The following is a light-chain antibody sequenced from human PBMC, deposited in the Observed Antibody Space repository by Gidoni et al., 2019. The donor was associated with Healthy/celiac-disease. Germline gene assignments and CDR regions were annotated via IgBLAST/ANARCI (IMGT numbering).Light chain of an antibody. CDR2: GAS. CDR3: QQYNNWL. Sequence: EIVMTQSPATLSVSPGERATLSCRASQSVSSNLAWYQQKPGQAPRLLIYGASTRATGIPARFSGSGSGTEFTLTISSLQSEDFAVYYCQQYNNWLFXQXTRLEIK. J-gene: IGKJ5*01. CDR1: QSVSSN. V-gene: IGKV3-15*01.